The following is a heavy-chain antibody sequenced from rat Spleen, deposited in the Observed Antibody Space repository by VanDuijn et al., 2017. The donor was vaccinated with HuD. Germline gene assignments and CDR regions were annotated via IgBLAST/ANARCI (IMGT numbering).Heavy chain of an antibody. D-gene: IGHD1-9*01. J-gene: IGHJ3*01. CDR1: GFSLTSYS. CDR3: ARSAYGYNYNWLAY. Sequence: QVQLKESGPGLVQSSQTLSLTCTVSGFSLTSYSVVWIRQPPGTGLEWIGAMWSGGSTDYNSTLKSRLSISRDTSKSQVLLKMNSLQTEDTAMYFCARSAYGYNYNWLAYWGQGTLVTVSS. CDR2: MWSGGST. V-gene: IGHV2-15*01.